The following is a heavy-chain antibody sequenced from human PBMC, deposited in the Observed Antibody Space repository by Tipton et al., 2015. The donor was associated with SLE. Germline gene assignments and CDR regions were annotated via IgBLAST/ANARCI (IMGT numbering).Heavy chain of an antibody. CDR3: ARLRRYSSGPPY. CDR2: IYSSGTT. V-gene: IGHV4-4*08. Sequence: TLSLTCTVSGGSLNNHFCSWIRQSAGKALEWIGYIYSSGTTTYNPSLKSRVTISVDTSKNQFSLKLSSVTAADTAVYYCARLRRYSSGPPYWGQGTLVTVSS. CDR1: GGSLNNHF. J-gene: IGHJ4*02. D-gene: IGHD6-19*01.